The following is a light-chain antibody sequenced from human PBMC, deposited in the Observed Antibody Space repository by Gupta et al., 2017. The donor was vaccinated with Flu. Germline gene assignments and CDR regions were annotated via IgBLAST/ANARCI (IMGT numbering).Light chain of an antibody. CDR3: NTNGANIV. CDR1: SSDVGAYDY. J-gene: IGLJ2*01. Sequence: QSALTQPRSVSGSPGQSVAIPCTGTSSDVGAYDYVSWYQQHPGQAPKLIINDVNKRPSGVPDRFTGSKSGNPTTLTIAGGKAEDEADYLCNTNGANIVFGGGTRLTVL. V-gene: IGLV2-11*01. CDR2: DVN.